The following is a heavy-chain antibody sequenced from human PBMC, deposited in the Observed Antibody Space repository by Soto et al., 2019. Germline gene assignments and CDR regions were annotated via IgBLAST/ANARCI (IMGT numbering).Heavy chain of an antibody. CDR2: IYRTGST. D-gene: IGHD1-7*01. J-gene: IGHJ4*02. Sequence: SETLSLTCAVSGGSFASNNCWTVFRQPPGQGLEWIGEIYRTGSTNYNPSLKSRVTISLDKSENQFSLKVTSLTAADTAVYYCASRDPGTSVDYWGQGTLVTVSS. CDR1: GGSFASNNC. V-gene: IGHV4-4*02. CDR3: ASRDPGTSVDY.